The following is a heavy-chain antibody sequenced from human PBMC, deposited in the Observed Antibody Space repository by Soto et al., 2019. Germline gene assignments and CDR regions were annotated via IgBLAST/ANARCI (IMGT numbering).Heavy chain of an antibody. CDR3: TTDGNSPNCFDP. CDR1: GLTFRSHA. D-gene: IGHD6-13*01. Sequence: EVQLVESGGKLIQPGGSLRLSCATSGLTFRSHAMNWVRQAPGKGLEWIAYISKTGTTTKYADSVRGRFTTSRDQARGSRYLQMKSLRAQDTAVYDCTTDGNSPNCFDPCGQGTLVTVSS. V-gene: IGHV3-48*03. J-gene: IGHJ5*02. CDR2: ISKTGTTT.